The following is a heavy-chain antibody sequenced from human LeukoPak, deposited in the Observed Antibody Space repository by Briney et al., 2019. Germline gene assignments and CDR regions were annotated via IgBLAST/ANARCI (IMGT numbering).Heavy chain of an antibody. Sequence: ASVKVSCKASGYTFTSHYMHWVRQAPGQGLEWMGIINPSGGSTSYAQKFQGRVTMTRDTSTSTVYMELSSLRSEDTAVYYCARARARTVAVAGTPLNYYGMDVWGQGTTVTVSS. CDR1: GYTFTSHY. D-gene: IGHD6-19*01. CDR3: ARARARTVAVAGTPLNYYGMDV. CDR2: INPSGGST. J-gene: IGHJ6*02. V-gene: IGHV1-46*01.